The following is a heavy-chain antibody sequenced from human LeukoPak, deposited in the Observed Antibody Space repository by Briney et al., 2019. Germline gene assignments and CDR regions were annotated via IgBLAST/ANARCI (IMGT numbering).Heavy chain of an antibody. CDR2: INPNSGGT. Sequence: ASVKVSCKASGYTFTGYYMHWVRQAPGQGLEWMGWINPNSGGTNYAQKFQGRVTMTRDTSISTAYTELSRLRSDDTAVYYCTRDHRYYYDSSGYDWGQGTLVTVSS. V-gene: IGHV1-2*02. CDR3: TRDHRYYYDSSGYD. J-gene: IGHJ4*02. CDR1: GYTFTGYY. D-gene: IGHD3-22*01.